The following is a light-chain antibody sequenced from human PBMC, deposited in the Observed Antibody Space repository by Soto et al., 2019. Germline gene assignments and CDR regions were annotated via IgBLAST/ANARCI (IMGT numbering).Light chain of an antibody. CDR1: SSDVGGYNF. CDR3: SSYISTTVV. Sequence: SVLTQPASVSGSPGQSITISCTGTSSDVGGYNFVSWYQQHPGKAPKLMIHDVSNRPSGVSNRFSGSKSGNTASLTISGLQDEDEADYYCSSYISTTVVFGGGTQLTVL. V-gene: IGLV2-14*03. CDR2: DVS. J-gene: IGLJ2*01.